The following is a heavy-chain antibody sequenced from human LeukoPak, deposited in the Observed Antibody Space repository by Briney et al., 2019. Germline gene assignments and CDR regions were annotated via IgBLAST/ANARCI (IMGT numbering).Heavy chain of an antibody. CDR2: INPNSGGT. CDR3: ASSARSGYDWDYFDY. D-gene: IGHD5-12*01. V-gene: IGHV1-2*04. Sequence: VKVSCKASGYTFTGYYMHWVRQAPGQGLEWMGWINPNSGGTNYAQKFQGWVTMTRDTSISTAYMELSRLRSDDTAVYYCASSARSGYDWDYFDYWGQGTLVTVSS. CDR1: GYTFTGYY. J-gene: IGHJ4*02.